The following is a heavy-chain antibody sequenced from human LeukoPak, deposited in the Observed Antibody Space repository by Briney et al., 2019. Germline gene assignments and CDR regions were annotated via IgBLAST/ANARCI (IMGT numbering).Heavy chain of an antibody. Sequence: PGGSLRLSCAASGFTFSSYGMHWARQAPGKGLEWVAFIRYDGSNDSYADSVKGRFTISRDNSKNTLYLQMNSLRAEDTAVYYCARGIAVAGTYFDYWGQGTLVTVSS. CDR1: GFTFSSYG. J-gene: IGHJ4*02. CDR3: ARGIAVAGTYFDY. CDR2: IRYDGSND. D-gene: IGHD6-13*01. V-gene: IGHV3-30*02.